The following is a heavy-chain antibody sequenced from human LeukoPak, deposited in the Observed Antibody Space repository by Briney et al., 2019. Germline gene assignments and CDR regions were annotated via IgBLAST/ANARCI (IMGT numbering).Heavy chain of an antibody. CDR3: ARVSFPARNWFDP. V-gene: IGHV1-69*13. CDR2: IIPIFGTA. J-gene: IGHJ5*02. CDR1: GGTFSSYA. Sequence: PGASVKVSCKASGGTFSSYAISWVRQAPGQGLEWMGGIIPIFGTANYAQKFQGRVTITADESTSTAYMELSSLRSEDTAVYYCARVSFPARNWFDPWGQGTLVTISS.